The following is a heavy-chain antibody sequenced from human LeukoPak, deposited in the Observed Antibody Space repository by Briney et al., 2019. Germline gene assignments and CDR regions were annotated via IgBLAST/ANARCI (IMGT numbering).Heavy chain of an antibody. V-gene: IGHV4-39*07. D-gene: IGHD3-16*02. CDR2: IYYSGST. J-gene: IGHJ5*02. CDR3: AREYDYVWGSYRSGFDP. Sequence: ASETLSLTCTVSGGSISSSSYYWGWIRQPPGKGLEWIGCIYYSGSTNYNPSLKSRVTISVDTSKNQFSLKLSSVTAADTAVYYCAREYDYVWGSYRSGFDPWGQGTLVTVSS. CDR1: GGSISSSSYY.